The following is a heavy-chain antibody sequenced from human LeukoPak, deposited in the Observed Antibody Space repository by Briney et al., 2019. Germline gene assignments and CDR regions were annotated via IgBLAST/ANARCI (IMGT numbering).Heavy chain of an antibody. CDR3: AREGYTSSWYSGYYYFDY. CDR2: INTSGST. D-gene: IGHD6-13*01. V-gene: IGHV4-61*02. J-gene: IGHJ4*02. CDR1: GGSISSGSYF. Sequence: PSETLSLTCTVSGGSISSGSYFWTWLRQPAGKGLEGIGRINTSGSTNYNPSLKSRVTISVDTSKNQFSLKLSSVTAADTAVFYCAREGYTSSWYSGYYYFDYWGQGTLVTVSS.